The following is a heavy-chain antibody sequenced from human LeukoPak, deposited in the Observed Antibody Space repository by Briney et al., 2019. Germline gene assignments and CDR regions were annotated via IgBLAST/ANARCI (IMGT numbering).Heavy chain of an antibody. Sequence: GGSLRLSCAASGFTFSSYAMSWVRQAPGKGLEWVSAIGTSGTTTYYADSVRGRFTISRDNSKNTLYLQMNSLRAEDTALYYCAKLAATGTVYDWFDPWGQGTLVTVSS. D-gene: IGHD6-13*01. V-gene: IGHV3-23*01. CDR2: IGTSGTTT. J-gene: IGHJ5*02. CDR1: GFTFSSYA. CDR3: AKLAATGTVYDWFDP.